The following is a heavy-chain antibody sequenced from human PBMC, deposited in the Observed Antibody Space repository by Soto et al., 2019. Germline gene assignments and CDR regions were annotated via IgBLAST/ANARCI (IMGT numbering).Heavy chain of an antibody. CDR1: GGSIISSNW. V-gene: IGHV4-4*02. Sequence: SETLSLTCAFSGGSIISSNWWSWVRQPPGKGLEWIGEIYHSGNTVYNPPFKSRVTISVDTSKNQFSLKLNSVTAADTAVYYCARDLWGYCGTDCYPLDVWGQGTKVTVS. CDR3: ARDLWGYCGTDCYPLDV. CDR2: IYHSGNT. J-gene: IGHJ6*02. D-gene: IGHD2-21*02.